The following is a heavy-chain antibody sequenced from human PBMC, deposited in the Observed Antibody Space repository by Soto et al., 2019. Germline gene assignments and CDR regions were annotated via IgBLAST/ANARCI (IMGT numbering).Heavy chain of an antibody. V-gene: IGHV3-53*01. CDR2: LYSGGST. CDR3: ARERTTSGYILAY. J-gene: IGHJ4*02. Sequence: GGSLRLSCAASGFSVSNTYMTWVRQAPGKGLEWVSVLYSGGSTYYADSVKGRFTISRDNSKNTLYLQMNSLRADDTAVYYCARERTTSGYILAYWGQGTPVTVSS. CDR1: GFSVSNTY. D-gene: IGHD3-22*01.